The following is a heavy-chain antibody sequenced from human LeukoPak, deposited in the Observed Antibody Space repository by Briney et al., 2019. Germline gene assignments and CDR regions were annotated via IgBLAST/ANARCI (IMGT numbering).Heavy chain of an antibody. CDR2: TKQDGSEK. Sequence: GGSLRLSCAASGFTFSTYWMSWVRQAPGKGLEWVANTKQDGSEKYYLDSVKGRFTISRDNAKNSLYLQMNSLRAEDTAVYFCTREAAAGIDYWGQGALVTVSS. V-gene: IGHV3-7*01. D-gene: IGHD6-13*01. CDR1: GFTFSTYW. CDR3: TREAAAGIDY. J-gene: IGHJ4*02.